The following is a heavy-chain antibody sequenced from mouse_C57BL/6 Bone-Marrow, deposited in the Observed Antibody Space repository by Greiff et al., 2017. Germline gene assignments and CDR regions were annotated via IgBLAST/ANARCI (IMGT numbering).Heavy chain of an antibody. J-gene: IGHJ4*01. D-gene: IGHD2-4*01. CDR3: ARYDYDERGYYAMDY. CDR1: GYTFTNYW. V-gene: IGHV1-63*01. CDR2: IYPGGGYT. Sequence: QVQLKQSGAELVRPGTSVKMSCTASGYTFTNYWIGWAKQRPGHGLEWIGDIYPGGGYTNYNEKFKGKATLTADKSSSTAYMQFSSLTSEDSAIYYGARYDYDERGYYAMDYWGQGTSVTVSS.